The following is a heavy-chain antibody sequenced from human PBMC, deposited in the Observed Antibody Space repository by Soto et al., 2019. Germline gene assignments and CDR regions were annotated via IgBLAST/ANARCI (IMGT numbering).Heavy chain of an antibody. CDR1: GFTFSSYW. J-gene: IGHJ4*02. D-gene: IGHD6-13*01. CDR2: INQDGSSK. CDR3: VRDIRGSSSTN. V-gene: IGHV3-7*01. Sequence: EVQLVESGGGLVQPGGSLRLSCAASGFTFSSYWMSWVRQAPGKGLGWVATINQDGSSKSYVDSVKGLFTISRDNAKNSLYLEMIGLRAGETAVYYRVRDIRGSSSTNWGQGTLLTVSS.